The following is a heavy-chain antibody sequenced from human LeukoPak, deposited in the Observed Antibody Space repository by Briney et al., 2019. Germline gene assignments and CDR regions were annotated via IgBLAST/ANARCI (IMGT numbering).Heavy chain of an antibody. CDR3: ARGGSSWYGAYYGMDV. Sequence: GGSLRLSCAASGFTVSSYYMSWVRQASGKGLEWVSLIYSGGSTYYADSVQGRFTISRDNSKNTLYLQMNSLRVEDTAVYYCARGGSSWYGAYYGMDVWGQGTTVIVSS. J-gene: IGHJ6*02. CDR1: GFTVSSYY. V-gene: IGHV3-66*01. CDR2: IYSGGST. D-gene: IGHD6-13*01.